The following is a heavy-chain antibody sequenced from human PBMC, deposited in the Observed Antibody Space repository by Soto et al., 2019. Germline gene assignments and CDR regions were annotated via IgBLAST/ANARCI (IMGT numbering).Heavy chain of an antibody. Sequence: GGSLRLSCEASGFTFSSYAMTWVRQAPGKGLEWVSAISGSGGSTYYADSVKGRFTISRDNSKNTLYLQMNSLRAEDTAVYYCAKSYGDYPYYYGMDVWGQGTTVTVSS. CDR3: AKSYGDYPYYYGMDV. CDR1: GFTFSSYA. D-gene: IGHD4-17*01. V-gene: IGHV3-23*01. CDR2: ISGSGGST. J-gene: IGHJ6*02.